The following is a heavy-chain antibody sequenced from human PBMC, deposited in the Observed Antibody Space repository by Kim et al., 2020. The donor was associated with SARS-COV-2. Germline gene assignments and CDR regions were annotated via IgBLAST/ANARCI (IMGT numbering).Heavy chain of an antibody. V-gene: IGHV1-8*01. J-gene: IGHJ4*02. Sequence: ASVKVSCKASGYTFTSYDINWVRQATGQGLEWMGWMNPNSGNTGYAQKFQGRVTMTRNTSISTAYMELSSLRSEDTAVYYCARGYARWYNWNYGYWGQGTLVTVSS. CDR1: GYTFTSYD. CDR2: MNPNSGNT. D-gene: IGHD1-7*01. CDR3: ARGYARWYNWNYGY.